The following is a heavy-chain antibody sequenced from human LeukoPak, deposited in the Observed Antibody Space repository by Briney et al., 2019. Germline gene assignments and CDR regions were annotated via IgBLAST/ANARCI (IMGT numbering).Heavy chain of an antibody. J-gene: IGHJ4*02. CDR1: GLTFGSYW. CDR3: ARRLTGSSGFYYFDY. CDR2: VSHVEIST. V-gene: IGHV3-74*01. D-gene: IGHD6-19*01. Sequence: PGGSLRLSCAASGLTFGSYWMHWVRQAPGQGVLWVSRVSHVEISTHYEDSVKGRFTISRDNAKNTLYFQMNSLRAEDTAVYYCARRLTGSSGFYYFDYWGQGTLVTVSS.